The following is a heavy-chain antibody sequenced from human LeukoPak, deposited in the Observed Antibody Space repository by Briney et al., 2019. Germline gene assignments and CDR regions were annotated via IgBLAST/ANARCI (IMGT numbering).Heavy chain of an antibody. CDR1: GGSISSYY. Sequence: PSQTLSLTCTVSGGSISSYYSSWIRQPPAKGLEWIGYIYYSGSTNYNPSLKSRVTISGDPSKNQFALKLSSVTSADTAVYYCANLVGADYFDYWGQGTLVSVSS. D-gene: IGHD1-26*01. CDR3: ANLVGADYFDY. J-gene: IGHJ4*02. CDR2: IYYSGST. V-gene: IGHV4-59*01.